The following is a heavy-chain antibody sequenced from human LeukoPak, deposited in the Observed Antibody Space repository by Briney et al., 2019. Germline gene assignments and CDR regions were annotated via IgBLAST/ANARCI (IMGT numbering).Heavy chain of an antibody. J-gene: IGHJ4*02. CDR2: ISWNSGSI. CDR3: ARGGSYFQLYFDY. V-gene: IGHV3-9*01. Sequence: PGGSLRLSCAASGFTFDDYAMHWVRQAPGKGLEWVSGISWNSGSIGYADSVKGRFTISRDNAKNTLYLQMNSLRAEDTAVYYCARGGSYFQLYFDYWGQGTLVTVSS. D-gene: IGHD1-26*01. CDR1: GFTFDDYA.